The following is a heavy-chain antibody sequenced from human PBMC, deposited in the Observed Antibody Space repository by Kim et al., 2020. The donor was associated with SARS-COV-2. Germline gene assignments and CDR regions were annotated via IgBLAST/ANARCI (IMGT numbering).Heavy chain of an antibody. J-gene: IGHJ4*02. CDR3: ARAQRIHAKYNWNDLALGLNTPHFDY. D-gene: IGHD1-20*01. CDR2: INTNTGNP. Sequence: ASVKVSCKASGYTFTSYAMNWVRQAPGQGLEWMGWINTNTGNPTYAQGFTGRFVFSLDTSVSTAYLQISSLKAEDTAVYYCARAQRIHAKYNWNDLALGLNTPHFDYWGQGTLVTVSS. V-gene: IGHV7-4-1*02. CDR1: GYTFTSYA.